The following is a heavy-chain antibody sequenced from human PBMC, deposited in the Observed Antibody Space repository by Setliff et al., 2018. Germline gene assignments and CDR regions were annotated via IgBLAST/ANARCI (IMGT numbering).Heavy chain of an antibody. D-gene: IGHD6-13*01. V-gene: IGHV4-61*09. CDR3: ARGRGYSSTWYALPYFDC. J-gene: IGHJ4*02. Sequence: SETLSLTCTVSGGSITSGSNYWSWIRQPAGRGLEWIGYIYKSGTTKYNPSLGSRISMSVDTSKNQFSLNLRSVIDADTAVFYCARGRGYSSTWYALPYFDCWGQGTLVTVSS. CDR1: GGSITSGSNY. CDR2: IYKSGTT.